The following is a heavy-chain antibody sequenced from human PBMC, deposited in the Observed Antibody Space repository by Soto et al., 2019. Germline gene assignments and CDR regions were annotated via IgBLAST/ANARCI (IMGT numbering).Heavy chain of an antibody. CDR2: IIPILGTS. CDR3: AIGGAIFGFFIRGEGYYYGMDV. CDR1: GGTFSRYA. Sequence: QVQLVQSGAEVKKPESSVKVSCKASGGTFSRYAISWVRQAPGQGLEWMGGIIPILGTSTYAQKIQARVTITADESRTTAYMELRSLRSEDTAVYYCAIGGAIFGFFIRGEGYYYGMDVWGQGTTVTVSS. D-gene: IGHD3-3*01. V-gene: IGHV1-69*01. J-gene: IGHJ6*02.